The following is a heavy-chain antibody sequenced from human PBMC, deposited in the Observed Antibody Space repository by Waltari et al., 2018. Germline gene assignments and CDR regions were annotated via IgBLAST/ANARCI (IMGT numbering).Heavy chain of an antibody. Sequence: VQLVESGGGVVQPGKSLSLSCVASGFSLSNYGMGWVRQAPGKGLEWVSTISSTSSYIYDTDSLRGRFAISRDNARDSLYLQMNSLRAEDTAVYYCARDPGSGRYFDYWGQGTLVTVSS. CDR3: ARDPGSGRYFDY. J-gene: IGHJ4*02. D-gene: IGHD1-26*01. V-gene: IGHV3-21*04. CDR2: ISSTSSYI. CDR1: GFSLSNYG.